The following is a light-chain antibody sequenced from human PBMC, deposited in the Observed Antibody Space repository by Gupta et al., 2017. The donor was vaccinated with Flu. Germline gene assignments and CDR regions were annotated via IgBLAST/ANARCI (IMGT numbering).Light chain of an antibody. J-gene: IGLJ2*01. Sequence: QSALTPPPAAPGAPGHTVTISCTGTGNDVGSYNYLSCYQLHPSEVPRLILYDFNRRPSGVPGRFSGSKSGNTASLTIYGRQKEEAEEYYCCSDPCTDSCIFGGGTKVTVL. CDR1: GNDVGSYNY. CDR3: CSDPCTDSCI. V-gene: IGLV2-11*01. CDR2: DFN.